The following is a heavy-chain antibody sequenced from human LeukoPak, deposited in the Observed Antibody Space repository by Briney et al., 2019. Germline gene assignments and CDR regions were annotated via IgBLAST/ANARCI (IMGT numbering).Heavy chain of an antibody. CDR2: IKQDGSEK. V-gene: IGHV3-7*01. CDR3: AKYARGPLD. J-gene: IGHJ4*02. Sequence: GGSLRLSCAASGFTLSNYWMSWVRQAPGKGLECVANIKQDGSEKNYVDSVRGRFTTSRDNAKNSLYLQMNSLRAEDTAVYYCAKYARGPLDWGQGTLVTVSS. CDR1: GFTLSNYW. D-gene: IGHD6-6*01.